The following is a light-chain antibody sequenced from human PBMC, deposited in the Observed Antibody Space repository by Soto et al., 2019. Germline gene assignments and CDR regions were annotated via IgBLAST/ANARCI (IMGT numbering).Light chain of an antibody. Sequence: QSALTQPASVSGSPGQSITISCTGSSSDVGGYNYVSWYQQHPGKAPKLMIYEVSNRPSGVSNRFSGSKSGNTASLTISGLLSDDEADYYCSSYTSGSTSYVFGTGTKLTVL. CDR2: EVS. V-gene: IGLV2-14*01. CDR1: SSDVGGYNY. CDR3: SSYTSGSTSYV. J-gene: IGLJ1*01.